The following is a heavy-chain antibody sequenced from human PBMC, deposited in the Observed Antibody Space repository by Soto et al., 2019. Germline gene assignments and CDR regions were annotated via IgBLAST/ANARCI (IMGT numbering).Heavy chain of an antibody. CDR3: VRESRGSGWNHFDS. CDR1: GFTFSTYD. D-gene: IGHD6-19*01. CDR2: IGTAGDT. Sequence: EVQLVESGGGLVQAGGSLKLSCAASGFTFSTYDMHWVRQDTGKGLEWVSAIGTAGDTYYVASVKGRFTISRDNAKNSLFLQMNSLTGGDTAVYYCVRESRGSGWNHFDSWGQGTLVSVSS. J-gene: IGHJ4*02. V-gene: IGHV3-13*01.